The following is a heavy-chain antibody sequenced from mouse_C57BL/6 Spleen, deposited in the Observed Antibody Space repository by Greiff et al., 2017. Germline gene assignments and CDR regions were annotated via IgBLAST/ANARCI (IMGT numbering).Heavy chain of an antibody. V-gene: IGHV1-54*01. CDR2: INPGSGGT. CDR1: GYAFTNYL. Sequence: QVQLQQSGAELVRPGTSVKVSCKASGYAFTNYLIEWVKQRPGQGLEWIGVINPGSGGTNYNEKFKGKATLTADKSSSTAYMQLSSLTSEDSAVYFCAREEAYWGQGTLVTVSA. J-gene: IGHJ3*01. CDR3: AREEAY.